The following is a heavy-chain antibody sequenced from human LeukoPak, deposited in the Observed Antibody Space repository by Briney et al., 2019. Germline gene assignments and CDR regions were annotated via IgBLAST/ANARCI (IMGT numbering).Heavy chain of an antibody. CDR3: ARAHYDFWSGYYYDY. D-gene: IGHD3-3*01. CDR2: TRNKANSYTT. J-gene: IGHJ4*02. V-gene: IGHV3-72*01. CDR1: GFTFSDHY. Sequence: QPGGSLRLSCAASGFTFSDHYMDWVRQAPGKGLEWVGLTRNKANSYTTEYAAAVKGRFTISRDDSKNSLYLQMNSLKTEDTAVYYCARAHYDFWSGYYYDYWGQGTLVTVSS.